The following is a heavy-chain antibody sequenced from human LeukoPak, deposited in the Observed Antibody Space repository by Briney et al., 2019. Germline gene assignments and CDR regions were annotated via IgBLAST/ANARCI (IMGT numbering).Heavy chain of an antibody. J-gene: IGHJ4*02. D-gene: IGHD6-6*01. CDR2: IKQNGREK. CDR3: ARDLDPSSSPFPYYFDY. V-gene: IGHV3-7*01. CDR1: GFTFISYW. Sequence: GGSLRLSCAASGFTFISYWMNWVRQAPGKGLEWVANIKQNGREKYYVDSVKGRFTISRDNAKNSLYLQMNSLRAEDTAVYYCARDLDPSSSPFPYYFDYWGQGTLVTVSS.